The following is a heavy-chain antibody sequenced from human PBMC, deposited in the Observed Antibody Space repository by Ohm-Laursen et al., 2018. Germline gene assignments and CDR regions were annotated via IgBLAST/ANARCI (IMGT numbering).Heavy chain of an antibody. V-gene: IGHV3-21*01. CDR2: ISGSSDYI. Sequence: SLRLSCAASGFTFSSFSMNWVRQAPGKGLEWVSSISGSSDYIYYADSVKGRFTIYRDNASKSLYLQMSSLRAEDTAVYYCARVLSNWNYDFWGQGTLVTVSS. D-gene: IGHD1-7*01. J-gene: IGHJ4*02. CDR3: ARVLSNWNYDF. CDR1: GFTFSSFS.